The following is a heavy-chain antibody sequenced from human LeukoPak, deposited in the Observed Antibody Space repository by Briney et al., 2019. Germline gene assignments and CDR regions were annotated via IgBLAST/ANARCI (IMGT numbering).Heavy chain of an antibody. CDR2: ISYDGSNK. V-gene: IGHV3-30*18. D-gene: IGHD2-15*01. J-gene: IGHJ4*02. CDR1: GVTFSSYA. Sequence: GGSLRLSCAASGVTFSSYAMSRVRQAPGKGLEWGAVISYDGSNKYYADSVKGRFTISRDNSKNTLYMQKKSLRAEDTALYYCAKDALIVVVVAATFFDYWGQGTLVPVPS. CDR3: AKDALIVVVVAATFFDY.